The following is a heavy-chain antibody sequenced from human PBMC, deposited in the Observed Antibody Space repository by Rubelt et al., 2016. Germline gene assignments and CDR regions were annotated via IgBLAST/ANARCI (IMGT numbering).Heavy chain of an antibody. CDR1: GYNFKAYV. CDR3: ARGLDLHYWNFDV. V-gene: IGHV7-4-1*02. CDR2: ININTESR. Sequence: QAQLVQSGSELKKPGASVKVSCQASGYNFKAYVINWVRQAPGQGLEWMGWININTESRMFAQGFTGRFAFSVDTSVSTAYLEISSLRSEDTAIYYCARGLDLHYWNFDVWGRGTLVTVSS. D-gene: IGHD1-1*01. J-gene: IGHJ2*01.